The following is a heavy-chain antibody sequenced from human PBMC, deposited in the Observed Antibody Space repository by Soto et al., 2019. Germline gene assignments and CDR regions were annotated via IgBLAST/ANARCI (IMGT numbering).Heavy chain of an antibody. J-gene: IGHJ4*02. CDR3: ARDRGNYNGIFDY. V-gene: IGHV3-74*01. Sequence: EVQLVESGGGLVQPGGSRRLSCAVSGLTFSSSWMHWVRQGPGKGLVWVSRINFDGSATHYADSVQGRFTISRDNAKNVLYLPMTNLSAEDTAVYYCARDRGNYNGIFDYWGQGTLVTVSS. D-gene: IGHD4-4*01. CDR2: INFDGSAT. CDR1: GLTFSSSW.